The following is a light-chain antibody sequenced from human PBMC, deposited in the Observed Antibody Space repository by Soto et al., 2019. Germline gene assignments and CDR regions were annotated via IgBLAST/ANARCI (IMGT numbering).Light chain of an antibody. V-gene: IGKV3D-11*01. CDR1: QAVNTR. CDR3: QKHNSGPLT. J-gene: IGKJ4*01. Sequence: ELVLTQSQATMSSLPGGGDIVCCRASQAVNTRLAWYQHKPGQAPRLLIYLTSNRAAGIPARFSGSGSGTDFTLTISSLQPEDVAIYYCQKHNSGPLTFGGGTKVDIK. CDR2: LTS.